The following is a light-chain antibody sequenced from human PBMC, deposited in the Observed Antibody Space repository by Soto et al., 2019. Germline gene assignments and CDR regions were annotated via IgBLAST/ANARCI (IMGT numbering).Light chain of an antibody. CDR1: SSDVGGYNY. V-gene: IGLV2-14*01. Sequence: QSVLTQPASVSGSPGHSITISCTGTSSDVGGYNYVSWYQQHPGKAPKLMIYDVSNRPSGVSNRFSGSKSGNTASLTISGLQAEDEADYYCSSYTSINTPLYVFGTGTKVTVL. J-gene: IGLJ1*01. CDR3: SSYTSINTPLYV. CDR2: DVS.